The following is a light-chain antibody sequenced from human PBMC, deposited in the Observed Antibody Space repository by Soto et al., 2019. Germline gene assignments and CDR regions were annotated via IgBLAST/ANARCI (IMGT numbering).Light chain of an antibody. J-gene: IGKJ4*01. V-gene: IGKV1-5*03. CDR2: KSS. CDR3: QQYDPYPLT. CDR1: QSISGY. Sequence: DIQMTQSPSTLSASIGDRVTITCRASQSISGYLAWYQQKPGKVPNLLIYKSSRLASGAPSRFSGSGSGTEFTLTISSLQPDDFASYYCQQYDPYPLTFGGGTRVEI.